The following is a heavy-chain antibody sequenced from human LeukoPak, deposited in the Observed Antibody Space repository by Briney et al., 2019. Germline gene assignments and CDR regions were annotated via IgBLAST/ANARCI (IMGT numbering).Heavy chain of an antibody. Sequence: GGSLRLSCAASGFMFSSYQMTWVRQAPGKGLEWVSYISSSTPTVYYADSVKGRFTISRDNAMNSLHLQMNSLRAEDTAVYYCARDVDTAMAPDYWGQGTLVTVSS. CDR2: ISSSTPTV. CDR1: GFMFSSYQ. D-gene: IGHD5-18*01. J-gene: IGHJ4*02. CDR3: ARDVDTAMAPDY. V-gene: IGHV3-48*04.